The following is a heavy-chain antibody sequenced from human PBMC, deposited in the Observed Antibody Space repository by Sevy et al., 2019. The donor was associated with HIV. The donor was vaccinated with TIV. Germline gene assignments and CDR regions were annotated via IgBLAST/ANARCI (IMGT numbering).Heavy chain of an antibody. CDR2: INYSGST. Sequence: SETLSLTCSVSGDFGIYYWSWIRQPPGEGLEWIGYINYSGSTDCNPSLKSRVTISVDTAKNQFSLKLNSVTAADTAVYIRARAGSWYYGSTGNAFDIGGPGTMVTGS. V-gene: IGHV4-59*01. D-gene: IGHD3-10*01. CDR1: GDFGIYY. J-gene: IGHJ3*02. CDR3: ARAGSWYYGSTGNAFDI.